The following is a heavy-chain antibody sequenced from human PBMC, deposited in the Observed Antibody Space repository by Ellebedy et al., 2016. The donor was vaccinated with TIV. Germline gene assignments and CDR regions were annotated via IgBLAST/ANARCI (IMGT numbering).Heavy chain of an antibody. CDR1: GFTFSSYS. CDR2: ISSSSSYI. CDR3: ARDAASESHVLEFDY. D-gene: IGHD1-26*01. V-gene: IGHV3-21*01. Sequence: GESLKISCAASGFTFSSYSMNWVRQAPGKGLEWVSSISSSSSYIYYADSVKGRFTISRDNAKNPLYLQMNSLRAEDTAVYYCARDAASESHVLEFDYWGQGTLVTVSS. J-gene: IGHJ4*02.